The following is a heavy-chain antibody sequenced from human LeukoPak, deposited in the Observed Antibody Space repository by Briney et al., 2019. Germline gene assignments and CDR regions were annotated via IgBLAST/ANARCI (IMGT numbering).Heavy chain of an antibody. CDR1: GFTFSSYA. V-gene: IGHV3-30-3*01. Sequence: GRSLRLSCAASGFTFSSYAMHWVRQAPGMGLEWVAVISYDGSNKYYADSVKGRFTISRDNSKNTLYLQMNSLRAEDTAVYYCASGSRDGYNWYYWGQGTLVTVSS. J-gene: IGHJ4*02. CDR3: ASGSRDGYNWYY. D-gene: IGHD5-12*01. CDR2: ISYDGSNK.